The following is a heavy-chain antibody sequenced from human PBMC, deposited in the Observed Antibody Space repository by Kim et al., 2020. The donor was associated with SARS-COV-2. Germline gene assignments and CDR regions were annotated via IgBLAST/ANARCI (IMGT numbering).Heavy chain of an antibody. D-gene: IGHD3-10*01. CDR3: ARRKAMVREHPNWFDP. V-gene: IGHV4-34*01. J-gene: IGHJ5*02. Sequence: SETLSLTCAVYGGSFSGYYWSWIRQPPGKGLEWIGEINHSGSTNYNPSLKSRVTISVDTSKNQFSLKLSSVTAADTAVYYCARRKAMVREHPNWFDPWGQGTLVTVSS. CDR2: INHSGST. CDR1: GGSFSGYY.